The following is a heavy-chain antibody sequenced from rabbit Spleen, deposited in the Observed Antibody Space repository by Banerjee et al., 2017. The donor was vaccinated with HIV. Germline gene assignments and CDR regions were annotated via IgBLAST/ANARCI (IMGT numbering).Heavy chain of an antibody. D-gene: IGHD1-1*01. J-gene: IGHJ6*01. CDR3: ARAGWLDYNCPDMDL. CDR1: GFSFNIDYF. V-gene: IGHV1S40*01. Sequence: QSLEESGGGLVNPAGSLTLTCTASGFSFNIDYFPCCGRQAPGKGLEWIACIYTGISTNTYYANWAKGRFTISKTSSTTVTLQMTSLTAADTATYFCARAGWLDYNCPDMDLWGPGTLVTVS. CDR2: IYTGISTNT.